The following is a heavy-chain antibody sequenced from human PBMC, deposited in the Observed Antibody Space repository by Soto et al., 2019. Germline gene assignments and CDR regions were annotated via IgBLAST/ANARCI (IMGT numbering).Heavy chain of an antibody. V-gene: IGHV4-39*01. D-gene: IGHD1-1*01. CDR1: AASISSSSYY. CDR2: FSYSGFT. Sequence: SETLSLTCGVSAASISSSSYYWGWIRQPPEKGLEGMGSFSYSGFTYHNPSLKSRVTLTLDPSTTQSSLKISSVTAADTAVYYCARLQLELSPYYYYSIDVWGKGPTVTVSS. J-gene: IGHJ6*03. CDR3: ARLQLELSPYYYYSIDV.